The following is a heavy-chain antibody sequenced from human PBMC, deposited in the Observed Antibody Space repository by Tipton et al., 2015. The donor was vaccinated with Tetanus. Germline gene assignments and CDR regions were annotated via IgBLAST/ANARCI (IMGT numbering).Heavy chain of an antibody. CDR1: GGSVNSGSYY. Sequence: TLSLTCTVSGGSVNSGSYYWSWIRQPPGKGLEWIGYIYQSGSTSYSPSLESRVTISLETSKNQVSLRLSSVTAADTAVYYCARHGPYYSDTGNDSPFYGMDVWGQGTTVTVSS. V-gene: IGHV4-61*01. J-gene: IGHJ6*02. D-gene: IGHD3-22*01. CDR3: ARHGPYYSDTGNDSPFYGMDV. CDR2: IYQSGST.